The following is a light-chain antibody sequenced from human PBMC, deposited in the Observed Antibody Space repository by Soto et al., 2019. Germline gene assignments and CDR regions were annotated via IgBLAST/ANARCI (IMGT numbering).Light chain of an antibody. Sequence: DIQMTQSDSTLSASVGDTVTVTCRASQSVSGWLAWYQQKPGEAPKLLIYDASALPRGVPSRFTGSGSGTKFTLTIASLQPDDFETYYCQQYDTLSGTFGPGTKLDIK. V-gene: IGKV1-5*01. CDR2: DAS. CDR3: QQYDTLSGT. CDR1: QSVSGW. J-gene: IGKJ1*01.